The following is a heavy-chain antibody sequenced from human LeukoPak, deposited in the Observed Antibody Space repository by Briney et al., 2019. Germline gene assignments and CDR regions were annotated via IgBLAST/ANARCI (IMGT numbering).Heavy chain of an antibody. CDR3: ATIPRTGLRFPYFDY. V-gene: IGHV3-30-3*01. J-gene: IGHJ4*02. D-gene: IGHD5-12*01. CDR1: AFTFSNYT. Sequence: GGSLRLSCAASAFTFSNYTMHWVRQAPGKGLEWVAVISYDGSNKYYADSVKGRFTISRDNSKNTLYLQMNSLRGEDTAVYYCATIPRTGLRFPYFDYWGQGTLVTVSS. CDR2: ISYDGSNK.